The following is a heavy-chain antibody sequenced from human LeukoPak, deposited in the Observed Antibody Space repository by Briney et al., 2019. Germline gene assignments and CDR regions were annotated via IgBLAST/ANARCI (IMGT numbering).Heavy chain of an antibody. CDR2: ISYSGST. CDR1: GGSISSYY. J-gene: IGHJ4*02. Sequence: SETLSLTCTVSGGSISSYYWSWIQQPPGKGLEWIGYISYSGSTNYNPSLKSRVTISIDTSKNQFSLKLSSVTAADTAVYYCARHNHYDNSGYYYLDYWGQGTLVTVSS. D-gene: IGHD3-22*01. CDR3: ARHNHYDNSGYYYLDY. V-gene: IGHV4-59*08.